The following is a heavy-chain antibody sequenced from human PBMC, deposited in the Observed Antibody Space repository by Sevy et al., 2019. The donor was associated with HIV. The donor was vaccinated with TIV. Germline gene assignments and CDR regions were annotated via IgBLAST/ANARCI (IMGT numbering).Heavy chain of an antibody. Sequence: ASVKVSCKASGYTFTGDYLHWVRQAPGHWLEWMGRVFPNSGGTNYAQKFQGRVTMTRDTSISTAYMELSRLRSDDTAVYYCARDGGGVTTNSGMDVWVQGPTVTVSS. CDR2: VFPNSGGT. D-gene: IGHD2-8*02. J-gene: IGHJ6*02. V-gene: IGHV1-2*06. CDR3: ARDGGGVTTNSGMDV. CDR1: GYTFTGDY.